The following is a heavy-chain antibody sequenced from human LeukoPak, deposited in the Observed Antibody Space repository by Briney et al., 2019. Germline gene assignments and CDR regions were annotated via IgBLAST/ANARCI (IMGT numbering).Heavy chain of an antibody. CDR1: GGTFSSYA. V-gene: IGHV1-69*01. CDR2: IIPIFGTA. D-gene: IGHD4-17*01. J-gene: IGHJ3*02. Sequence: SVKVSFKASGGTFSSYAISWVRQAPGQGLEWMGGIIPIFGTANYAQKFQGRVTITADESTSTAYMELSSLRSEDTAVYYCAREVTVTEGDAFDIWGQGTMVTVSS. CDR3: AREVTVTEGDAFDI.